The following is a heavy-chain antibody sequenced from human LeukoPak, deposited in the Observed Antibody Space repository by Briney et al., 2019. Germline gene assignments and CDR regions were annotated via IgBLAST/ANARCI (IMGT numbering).Heavy chain of an antibody. Sequence: SETLSLTCTVAGRSIVRRSDGWGWLRQPPGKGLEWIVSIYYSGSTYYNPSLKSRFTISVYTSKNQFSLKLSYVTAADTAVYYCATTSGSYDYWGQGTLVTVSS. J-gene: IGHJ4*02. V-gene: IGHV4-39*01. CDR2: IYYSGST. CDR1: GRSIVRRSDG. D-gene: IGHD1-26*01. CDR3: ATTSGSYDY.